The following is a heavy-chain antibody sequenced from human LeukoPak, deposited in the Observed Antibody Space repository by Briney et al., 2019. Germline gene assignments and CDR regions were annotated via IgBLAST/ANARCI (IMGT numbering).Heavy chain of an antibody. Sequence: GSLRRSCAASGFTFSSYWMSWVGQAPGKGLEWVANIKQDGSEKYYVDSVKGRFTISRDNAKNSLYLQMNSLRAEDTAVYYCASADPPKGAPDYWGQGTLVTVSS. V-gene: IGHV3-7*01. J-gene: IGHJ4*02. D-gene: IGHD1-26*01. CDR2: IKQDGSEK. CDR3: ASADPPKGAPDY. CDR1: GFTFSSYW.